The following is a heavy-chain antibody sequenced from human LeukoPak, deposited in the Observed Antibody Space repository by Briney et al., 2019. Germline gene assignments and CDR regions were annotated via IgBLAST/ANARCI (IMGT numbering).Heavy chain of an antibody. CDR1: GGSISTYY. J-gene: IGHJ1*01. D-gene: IGHD6-6*01. V-gene: IGHV4-59*01. CDR2: IYHSGST. CDR3: ARGGAARLHFQN. Sequence: SETLSLTCTVSGGSISTYYWNWIRQPPGKGLEWIGYIYHSGSTNYNPSLQSRVSISVDTSKNQFSLNLNSVTAADTAVYYCARGGAARLHFQNWGQGTLVTVSS.